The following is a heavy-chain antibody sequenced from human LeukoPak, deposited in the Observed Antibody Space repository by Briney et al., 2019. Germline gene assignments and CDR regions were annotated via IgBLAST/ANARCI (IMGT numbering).Heavy chain of an antibody. J-gene: IGHJ4*02. D-gene: IGHD3-22*01. V-gene: IGHV4-39*01. CDR3: ARRATFYYYSSGYYYPFDY. CDR2: LYYSGST. CDR1: GGSVSSSSYS. Sequence: SETLSLTCAVSGGSVSSSSYSWGWIRQPPGKGLEWIGTLYYSGSTYYNPSLKSRVTIPVDASQNQFSLKLSSVTAADTAVYYCARRATFYYYSSGYYYPFDYWGQGALVTVSS.